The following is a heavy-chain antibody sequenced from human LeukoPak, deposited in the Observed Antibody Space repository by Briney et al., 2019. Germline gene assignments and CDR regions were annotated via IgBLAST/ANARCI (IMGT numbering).Heavy chain of an antibody. D-gene: IGHD1-14*01. V-gene: IGHV3-23*01. Sequence: GGSLRLSCAASGSTFTTYAMAWVRQAPGKGLEWVSSISVSADNTFYADSVKGRFTISTDNSKNTLYLQMNSLRADDTAVYYCATTRGGSYFDYWGQGTLVTVSS. CDR1: GSTFTTYA. J-gene: IGHJ4*02. CDR3: ATTRGGSYFDY. CDR2: ISVSADNT.